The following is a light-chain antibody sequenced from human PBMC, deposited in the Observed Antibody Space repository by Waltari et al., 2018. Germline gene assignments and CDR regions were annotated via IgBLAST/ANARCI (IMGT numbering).Light chain of an antibody. CDR1: YSIANF. CDR2: GAS. Sequence: IQMTQSPSPLSASGGERVTITCRSSYSIANFLNWYQQKPGKAPKVLIYGASTLQSGVPSRFSGSGSGTDFTLTISSLQPEDFATYYCQESYGLPYTFGQGTKLEIK. CDR3: QESYGLPYT. J-gene: IGKJ2*01. V-gene: IGKV1-39*01.